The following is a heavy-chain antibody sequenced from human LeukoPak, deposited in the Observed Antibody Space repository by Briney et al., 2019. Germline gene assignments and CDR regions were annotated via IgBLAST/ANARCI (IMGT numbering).Heavy chain of an antibody. D-gene: IGHD1-20*01. CDR1: GFTFSSYA. CDR2: ISGSGGST. J-gene: IGHJ6*02. Sequence: GGSLRLSCAASGFTFSSYAISWVRQAPGKGLEWVSAISGSGGSTYYADSVKGRFTISRDNSKNTLYLQMNSLRAEDTAVYYCAKEINWNGNYYYGTDVWGQGTTVTVSS. V-gene: IGHV3-23*01. CDR3: AKEINWNGNYYYGTDV.